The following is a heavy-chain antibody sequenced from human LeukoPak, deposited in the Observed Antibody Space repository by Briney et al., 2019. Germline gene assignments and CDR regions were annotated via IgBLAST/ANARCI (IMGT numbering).Heavy chain of an antibody. V-gene: IGHV3-23*01. CDR3: ARADTISQGGGSFDY. J-gene: IGHJ4*02. CDR2: ISSTNDIT. Sequence: PGGSLRLSCVASGFTFSSYAMSWVRQAPGKGLEWVSSISSTNDITYYADSVQGRFTISRDNSKNILYLQMHSLRAEDTAVYYCARADTISQGGGSFDYWGQGTLVTVSS. CDR1: GFTFSSYA. D-gene: IGHD3-3*01.